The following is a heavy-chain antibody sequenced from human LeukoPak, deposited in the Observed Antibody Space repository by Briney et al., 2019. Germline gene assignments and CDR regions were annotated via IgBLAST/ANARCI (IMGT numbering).Heavy chain of an antibody. J-gene: IGHJ6*03. CDR1: GGSFSGYY. CDR2: INHSGST. Sequence: SETPSLTCAVYGGSFSGYYWSWIRQPPGKGLEWIGEINHSGSTNYNLSLKSRVTISVDTSKNQFSLKLSSVTAADTAVYYCARGLLYYYYYMDVWGKGTTVTVSS. CDR3: ARGLLYYYYYMDV. V-gene: IGHV4-34*01.